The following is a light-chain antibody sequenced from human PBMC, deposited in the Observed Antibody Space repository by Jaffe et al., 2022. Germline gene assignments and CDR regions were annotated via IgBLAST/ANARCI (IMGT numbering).Light chain of an antibody. CDR2: EVT. V-gene: IGLV2-14*01. CDR1: SSDFGAYDS. CDR3: SVYMRTNTQVI. Sequence: QSALTQPASVSGSPGQSITISCTGTSSDFGAYDSVSWYQHHPGKAPKLMIYEVTYRPSGVSNRFSGSKSGYAASLTISGLQAEDEADYYCSVYMRTNTQVIFGGGTKLTVL. J-gene: IGLJ2*01.